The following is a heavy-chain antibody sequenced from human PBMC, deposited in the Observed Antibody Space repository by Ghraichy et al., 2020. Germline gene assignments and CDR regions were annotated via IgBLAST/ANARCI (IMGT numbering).Heavy chain of an antibody. D-gene: IGHD3-3*01. CDR1: GGSFSGYY. Sequence: SQTLSLTCAFYGGSFSGYYWSWIRQPPGKGLEWIGEINHSGSTNYNPSLKSRVTISVDTSKNQFSLKLSSVTAADTAVYYCARASITIFGVTRKKWFDPWGQRTLVTVSS. CDR3: ARASITIFGVTRKKWFDP. V-gene: IGHV4-34*01. J-gene: IGHJ5*02. CDR2: INHSGST.